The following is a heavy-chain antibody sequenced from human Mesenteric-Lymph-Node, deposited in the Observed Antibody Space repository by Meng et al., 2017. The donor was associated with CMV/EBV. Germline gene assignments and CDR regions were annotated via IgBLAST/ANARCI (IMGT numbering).Heavy chain of an antibody. CDR3: ARELLGIGDFYY. V-gene: IGHV3-30*02. CDR1: GFTFSGYD. CDR2: IRYDGSNE. D-gene: IGHD3-9*01. J-gene: IGHJ4*02. Sequence: GESLKISCAASGFTFSGYDMHWVRQAPGKGLEWVAFIRYDGSNEYYSDSVKGRFTISRDNSKNTLYPQMISLRAEDTAFYYCARELLGIGDFYYWGQGTLVTVSS.